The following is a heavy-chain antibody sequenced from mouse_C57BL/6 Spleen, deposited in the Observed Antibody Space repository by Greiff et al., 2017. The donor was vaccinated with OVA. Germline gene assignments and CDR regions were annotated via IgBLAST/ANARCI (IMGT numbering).Heavy chain of an antibody. Sequence: VQLQQSGAELVRPGASVKLSCTASGFNIKDDYMHWVKQRPEQGLEWIGWIDPENGDTEYASKFQGKATITADTSSNTAYLQLSSLTSEDTAVYYCTTYGERRAYWGQGTLVTVSA. CDR2: IDPENGDT. CDR3: TTYGERRAY. J-gene: IGHJ3*01. V-gene: IGHV14-4*01. CDR1: GFNIKDDY. D-gene: IGHD1-1*02.